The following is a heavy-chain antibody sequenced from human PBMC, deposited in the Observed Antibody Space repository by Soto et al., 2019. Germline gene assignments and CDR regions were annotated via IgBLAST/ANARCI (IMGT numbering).Heavy chain of an antibody. CDR3: ARQYYYGSGSYPLIPVEPFDY. V-gene: IGHV5-51*01. CDR1: GYSFTSYW. J-gene: IGHJ4*02. CDR2: IYPGDSDT. D-gene: IGHD3-10*01. Sequence: PGESLTISCKGSGYSFTSYWIVWVLQMPGKGLEGMGIIYPGDSDTRYSPSFQGQVTISADKSISTAYLQWSSLKASDTAMYHCARQYYYGSGSYPLIPVEPFDYWGQGTMVTVSS.